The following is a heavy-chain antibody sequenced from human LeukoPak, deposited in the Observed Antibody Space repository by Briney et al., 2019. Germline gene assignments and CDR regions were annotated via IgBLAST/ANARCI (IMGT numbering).Heavy chain of an antibody. CDR2: IKQDGSEK. V-gene: IGHV3-7*01. Sequence: GGSLRLSCAASGFTFSSYWMSWVRQTPGKGLEWGANIKQDGSEKYYVDSVKGRFTISRDNAKNSLYLQMNSLRAEDTAVYYCARTEAGIKGDAFDIWGQGTMVTVSS. CDR1: GFTFSSYW. J-gene: IGHJ3*02. CDR3: ARTEAGIKGDAFDI. D-gene: IGHD6-13*01.